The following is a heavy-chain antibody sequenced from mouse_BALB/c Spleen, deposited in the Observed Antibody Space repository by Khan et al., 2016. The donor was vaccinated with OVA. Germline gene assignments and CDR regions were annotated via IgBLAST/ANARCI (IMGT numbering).Heavy chain of an antibody. CDR2: IWGGGST. CDR1: GFSLTDYG. J-gene: IGHJ4*01. Sequence: QVQLKESGPGLVAPSQSLSITCTVSGFSLTDYGVSWIRQPPGKGLEWLGVIWGGGSTYYNSALKSRLSISKDNSKSQVFLKRNSLQPDDTAMYYCAKSFYAHYYAMDYWGQGTSVTVSS. V-gene: IGHV2-6-5*01. CDR3: AKSFYAHYYAMDY. D-gene: IGHD2-10*01.